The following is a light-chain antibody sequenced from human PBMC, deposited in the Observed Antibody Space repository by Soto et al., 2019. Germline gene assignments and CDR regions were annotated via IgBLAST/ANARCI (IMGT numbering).Light chain of an antibody. CDR2: DVS. V-gene: IGLV2-11*01. CDR1: TSDVGGYNH. CDR3: SSYGGIFNV. J-gene: IGLJ1*01. Sequence: QSAPTQPGPMAGTRRQSDTISSTGTTSDVGGYNHVSWYQQYPGKARKLIIYDVSERPACVRDPYSHSNSDYMLSPSIPGLQGEDEAHYSCSSYGGIFNVFGTGTKGTVL.